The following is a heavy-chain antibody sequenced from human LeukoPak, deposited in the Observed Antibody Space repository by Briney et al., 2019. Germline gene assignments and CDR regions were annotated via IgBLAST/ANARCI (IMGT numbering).Heavy chain of an antibody. Sequence: SETLSLTCTVSGGSISSYYWSWIRQPPGKGLEWIGYIYYSGSTNYNPSLKSRVTISVDTSKNQFSLKLSSVTAADTAVYYCAREIVSGFDYCYGSGSYQTYFDYWGQGTLVTVSS. D-gene: IGHD3-10*01. CDR1: GGSISSYY. CDR2: IYYSGST. CDR3: AREIVSGFDYCYGSGSYQTYFDY. J-gene: IGHJ4*02. V-gene: IGHV4-59*01.